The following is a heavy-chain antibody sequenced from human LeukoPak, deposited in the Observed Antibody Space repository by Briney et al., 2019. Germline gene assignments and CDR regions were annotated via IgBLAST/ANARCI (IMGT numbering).Heavy chain of an antibody. CDR1: VGSITSYY. J-gene: IGHJ2*01. V-gene: IGHV4-59*01. D-gene: IGHD3-10*01. CDR2: FYYSGTT. Sequence: SETLSLTCSVSVGSITSYYWSWIRQPPGKGLEWIGSFYYSGTTNYSPSLKSRVTISGDTSKNQFSLNLRSVTAADTAVYYCTRARSYGSRPYWYFDLWGRGTLVTVSS. CDR3: TRARSYGSRPYWYFDL.